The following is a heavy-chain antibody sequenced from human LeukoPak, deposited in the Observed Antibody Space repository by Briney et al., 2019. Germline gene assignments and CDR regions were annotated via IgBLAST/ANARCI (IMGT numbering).Heavy chain of an antibody. J-gene: IGHJ4*02. Sequence: GGSLRLSCAASGFTFSSYPMSWVRQAPGKGLEWVSAISGSGGSTYYADSVKGRFTISRDNSKNTLYLQMNSLRAEDTAVYYCAKDPCDGGSCYYFDYWGQGTLVTVSS. CDR2: ISGSGGST. CDR3: AKDPCDGGSCYYFDY. CDR1: GFTFSSYP. D-gene: IGHD2-15*01. V-gene: IGHV3-23*01.